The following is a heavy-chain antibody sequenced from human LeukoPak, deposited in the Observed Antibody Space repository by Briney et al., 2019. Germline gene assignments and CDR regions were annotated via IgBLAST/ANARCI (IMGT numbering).Heavy chain of an antibody. CDR3: ARGGGYYDSSGRSAFDI. CDR1: GYTFTNYD. Sequence: ASVKVSCKASGYTFTNYDINWVRQAPGQGLEWMGWIRAYNGNTNYAQNLQGRVTMTTDTSTSTAYMELGSLRSEDTAVYYCARGGGYYDSSGRSAFDIWGQGTMVTVSS. V-gene: IGHV1-18*01. J-gene: IGHJ3*02. D-gene: IGHD3-22*01. CDR2: IRAYNGNT.